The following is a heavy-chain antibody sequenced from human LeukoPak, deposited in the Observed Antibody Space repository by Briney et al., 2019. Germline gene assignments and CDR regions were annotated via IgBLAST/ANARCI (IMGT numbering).Heavy chain of an antibody. D-gene: IGHD4-23*01. V-gene: IGHV3-23*01. J-gene: IGHJ4*02. CDR2: ISGSGGST. CDR3: AKAWSYYGGNPDY. CDR1: GFTFSNAW. Sequence: AGGSLRLSCAASGFTFSNAWMGWVRQAPGKGLEWVSAISGSGGSTYYADSVKGRFTIPRDNSKNTLYLQMNSLRAEDTAVYYCAKAWSYYGGNPDYWGQGTLVTVSS.